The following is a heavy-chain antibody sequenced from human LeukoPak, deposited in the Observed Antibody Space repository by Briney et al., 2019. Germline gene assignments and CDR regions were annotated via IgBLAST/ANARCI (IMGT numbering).Heavy chain of an antibody. Sequence: GGSLRLSCAASGFTFSSYAMSWVRQAPGKGLEWVSAISGSGGSTYYADSVKGRFTISRDNSKNTLYLQMNSLRAEDTAVYYCAKGGQWLVPEAYNWFDPWGQGTLVTVSS. D-gene: IGHD6-19*01. CDR1: GFTFSSYA. CDR2: ISGSGGST. V-gene: IGHV3-23*01. J-gene: IGHJ5*02. CDR3: AKGGQWLVPEAYNWFDP.